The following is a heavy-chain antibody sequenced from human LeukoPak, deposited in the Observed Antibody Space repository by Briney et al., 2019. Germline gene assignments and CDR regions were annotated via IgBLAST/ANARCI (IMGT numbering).Heavy chain of an antibody. CDR3: AKDQDPHSYGSGSYAPFDY. V-gene: IGHV3-23*01. CDR1: KFNFMKYG. CDR2: ISGSGGST. J-gene: IGHJ4*02. D-gene: IGHD3-10*01. Sequence: GGSLRLSCATSKFNFMKYGLTWVRQAPGKGLEWVSHISGSGGSTKYSGSVKGRFTISRDNSKNTLYLQINSLGADDTAVYYCAKDQDPHSYGSGSYAPFDYWGQGTLVTVSS.